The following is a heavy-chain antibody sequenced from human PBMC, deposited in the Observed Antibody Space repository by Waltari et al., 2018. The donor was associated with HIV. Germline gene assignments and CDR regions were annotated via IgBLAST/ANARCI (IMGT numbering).Heavy chain of an antibody. Sequence: QVQLQESGPGLVKPSGTLSLTCAVSGGSISSSTCWSWVRQPPGKGLEWIGEIYHSGSTNYNPSLKSRVTISVDKSKNQFSLKLSSVTAADTAVYSCARVSHSHYYDTSGHPGFDYWGQGTLVTVSS. CDR1: GGSISSSTC. D-gene: IGHD3-22*01. CDR2: IYHSGST. CDR3: ARVSHSHYYDTSGHPGFDY. J-gene: IGHJ4*02. V-gene: IGHV4-4*02.